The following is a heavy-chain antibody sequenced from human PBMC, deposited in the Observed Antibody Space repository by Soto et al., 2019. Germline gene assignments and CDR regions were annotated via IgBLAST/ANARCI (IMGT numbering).Heavy chain of an antibody. D-gene: IGHD3-9*01. CDR1: GGSISSYY. Sequence: PSETLSLTCTVSGGSISSYYWSWIRQPPGKGLEWIGYIYYSGSTNYNPSLKSRVTISVDTSKNQFSLKLSSVTAAGTAVYYCARDKLTGLFDYWGQGTLVTVSS. V-gene: IGHV4-59*01. J-gene: IGHJ4*02. CDR3: ARDKLTGLFDY. CDR2: IYYSGST.